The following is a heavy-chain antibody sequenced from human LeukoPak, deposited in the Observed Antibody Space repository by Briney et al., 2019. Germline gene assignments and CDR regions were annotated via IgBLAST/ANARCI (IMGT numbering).Heavy chain of an antibody. D-gene: IGHD3-3*01. J-gene: IGHJ4*02. CDR2: IYYSGST. CDR1: DGSISTYY. CDR3: ARGGGGAVLRFLEWSAKFDF. V-gene: IGHV4-59*01. Sequence: PSETLSLTCTVSDGSISTYYWSWIRQPPGKGLEWMGYIYYSGSTNYNPSLKSRVTISVDMSKNQFSLKLSSVTTAEPAMYYCARGGGGAVLRFLEWSAKFDFWGQGALVTVSS.